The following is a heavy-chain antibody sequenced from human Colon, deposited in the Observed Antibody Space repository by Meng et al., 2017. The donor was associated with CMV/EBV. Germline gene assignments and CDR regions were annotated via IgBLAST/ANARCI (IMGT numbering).Heavy chain of an antibody. D-gene: IGHD3-16*01. CDR2: IYIDDST. CDR1: GFPGSSKY. CDR3: ARDSPHAWD. J-gene: IGHJ4*02. Sequence: LWGSGGGLVQPGGSLRLSCAASGFPGSSKYMSWVRQAPGKGLEWVSVIYIDDSTYYADSVEGRFIISRDNSRNTVYLQMNSLRAEDTAVYYCARDSPHAWDWGQGTLVTVSS. V-gene: IGHV3-53*01.